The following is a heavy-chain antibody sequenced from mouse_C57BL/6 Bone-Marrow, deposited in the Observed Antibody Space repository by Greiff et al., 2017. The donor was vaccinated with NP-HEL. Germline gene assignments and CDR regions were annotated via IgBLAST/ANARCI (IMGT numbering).Heavy chain of an antibody. CDR3: ARQKSFDY. J-gene: IGHJ2*01. V-gene: IGHV5-6*02. Sequence: EVKLVESGGDLVKPGGSLKLSCAASGFTFSSYGMSWVRQTPDKRLEWVATISSGGSYTYYPDSVKGRFTISRDNAKNTLYLQMSSLKSEDTAMYYCARQKSFDYGGQGTTLTVSS. CDR2: ISSGGSYT. CDR1: GFTFSSYG.